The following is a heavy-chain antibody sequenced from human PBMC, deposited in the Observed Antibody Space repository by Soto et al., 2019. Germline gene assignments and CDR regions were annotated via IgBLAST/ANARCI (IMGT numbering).Heavy chain of an antibody. V-gene: IGHV4-39*01. CDR2: IYYSGST. D-gene: IGHD6-13*01. CDR1: GGSIISSSYY. CDR3: ARLVGIAAAVP. J-gene: IGHJ4*02. Sequence: PSETLSLTCTVSGGSIISSSYYWVWIRQPPGKGLEWIGSIYYSGSTYYNPSLKSRVTISVDTSKNQFSLKLSSVTAADTAVYYCARLVGIAAAVPWGQGTLVTVSS.